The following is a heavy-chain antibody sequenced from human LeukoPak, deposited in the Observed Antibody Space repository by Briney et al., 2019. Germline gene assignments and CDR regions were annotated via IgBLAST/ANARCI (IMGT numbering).Heavy chain of an antibody. CDR2: VSAYNDDT. D-gene: IGHD1-26*01. CDR3: GRGSYYGY. Sequence: ASVKVSCKASGYTFSSYGISWVRQAPGQGLEWMGWVSAYNDDTNYAQKFQGRITLTTDTSTSTAYMELRSLRSDDTAVYYCGRGSYYGYWGQGTLVTVSS. CDR1: GYTFSSYG. J-gene: IGHJ4*02. V-gene: IGHV1-18*01.